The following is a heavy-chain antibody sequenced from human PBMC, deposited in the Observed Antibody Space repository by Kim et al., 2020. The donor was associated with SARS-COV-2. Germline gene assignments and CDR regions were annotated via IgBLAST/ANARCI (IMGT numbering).Heavy chain of an antibody. D-gene: IGHD6-25*01. V-gene: IGHV6-1*01. J-gene: IGHJ6*02. CDR3: AREKRAGSGMDV. Sequence: EYAVSVKSRITIHPDTSNDQLSLQLKSVTPDDTAVYYCAREKRAGSGMDVWGQGTTVTVSS.